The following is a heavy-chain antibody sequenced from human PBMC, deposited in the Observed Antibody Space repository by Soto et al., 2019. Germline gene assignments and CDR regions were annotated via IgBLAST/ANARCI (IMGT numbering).Heavy chain of an antibody. CDR1: GFTFSDYY. J-gene: IGHJ6*02. V-gene: IGHV3-11*06. Sequence: GGSLRLSCAASGFTFSDYYMSWIRQAPGKGLEWVSYISSSSSYTNYADSVKGRFTISRDNAKNSLYLQMNSLRAEDTAVYYCARDLKLVRNCYYGMDVCGQGTTVTVYS. CDR3: ARDLKLVRNCYYGMDV. CDR2: ISSSSSYT. D-gene: IGHD6-13*01.